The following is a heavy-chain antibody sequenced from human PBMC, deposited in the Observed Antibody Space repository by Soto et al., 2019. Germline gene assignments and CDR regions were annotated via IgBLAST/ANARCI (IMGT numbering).Heavy chain of an antibody. D-gene: IGHD2-2*01. CDR3: AKDVCSSTSCYHSPVYYYYYGMDV. J-gene: IGHJ6*02. CDR1: GFTFSSYG. Sequence: HPGGSLSLSCAASGFTFSSYGMHWVRQAPGKGLEWVAVISYDGSNKYYADSVKGRFTISRDNSKNTLYLQMNSLRAEDTAVYYCAKDVCSSTSCYHSPVYYYYYGMDVWGQGTTAPVSS. V-gene: IGHV3-30*18. CDR2: ISYDGSNK.